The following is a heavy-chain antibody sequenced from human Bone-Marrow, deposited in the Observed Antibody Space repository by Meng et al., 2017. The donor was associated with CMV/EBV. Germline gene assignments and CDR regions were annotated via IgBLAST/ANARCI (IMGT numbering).Heavy chain of an antibody. J-gene: IGHJ4*02. CDR3: ARLGWSSFDY. V-gene: IGHV3-48*04. CDR1: GFTFSSYS. CDR2: ISSSSSTI. Sequence: GESLKISCAASGFTFSSYSMNWVRQAPGKGLEWVSYISSSSSTIYYADSVKGRFTISRDNAKNSLYLQMNSLRAEDTAVYYCARLGWSSFDYWGQGTLVTSPQ. D-gene: IGHD2-15*01.